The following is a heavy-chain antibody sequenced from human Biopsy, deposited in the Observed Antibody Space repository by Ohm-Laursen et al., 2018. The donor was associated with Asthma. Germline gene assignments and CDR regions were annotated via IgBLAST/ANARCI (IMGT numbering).Heavy chain of an antibody. CDR1: GGTLNNYA. CDR2: ISPIFGAI. CDR3: AKARCYYSYCDMEV. D-gene: IGHD3-16*02. J-gene: IGHJ6*02. V-gene: IGHV1-69*13. Sequence: SAKVSCKSSGGTLNNYAINWVRQAPGQGLEWMGGISPIFGAIRYAQNFQGRVTITADVFTNTVHMELSRLRSEDTAVLYCAKARCYYSYCDMEVWGQGTTVTVSS.